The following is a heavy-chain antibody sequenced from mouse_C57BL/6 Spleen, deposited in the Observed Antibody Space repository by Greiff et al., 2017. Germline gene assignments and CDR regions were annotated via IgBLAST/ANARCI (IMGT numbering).Heavy chain of an antibody. CDR1: GYAFSSSW. J-gene: IGHJ2*01. CDR2: IYPGDGDT. Sequence: QVQLQQSGPELVKPGASVKISCKASGYAFSSSWMNWVKQRPGKGLEWIGRIYPGDGDTNYNGKFKGKATLTADKSSSTAYMQLSSLTSEDSAVYFCARWTVLDYWGQGTTLTVSS. CDR3: ARWTVLDY. V-gene: IGHV1-82*01. D-gene: IGHD1-1*01.